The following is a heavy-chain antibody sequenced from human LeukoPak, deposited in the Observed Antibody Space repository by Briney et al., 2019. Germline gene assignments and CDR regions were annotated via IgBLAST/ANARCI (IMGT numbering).Heavy chain of an antibody. Sequence: PGGSLRLSCAASGFTFSSYWMSWVRQAPGKGLEWVANIKQDGSEKYYVDSVKGRFTISRDNAKNSLYLQMNSLRAEDTAVYYCARGNYYDSSGYSHWGQGTLVTVSS. CDR3: ARGNYYDSSGYSH. D-gene: IGHD3-22*01. CDR1: GFTFSSYW. J-gene: IGHJ4*02. CDR2: IKQDGSEK. V-gene: IGHV3-7*01.